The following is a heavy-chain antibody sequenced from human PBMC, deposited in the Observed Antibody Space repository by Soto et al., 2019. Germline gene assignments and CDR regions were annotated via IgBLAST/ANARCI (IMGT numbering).Heavy chain of an antibody. Sequence: GECRKGKGNRSGYSLTSYWISWVRQMPGKGLEWMGRIDPSDSYTNYSPSFQGHVTISADKSISTAYLQWSSLKASDTAMYYCASCGKAGFTLYGMDVWGQGSTVTVS. D-gene: IGHD6-13*01. CDR2: IDPSDSYT. V-gene: IGHV5-10-1*01. CDR1: GYSLTSYW. J-gene: IGHJ6*02. CDR3: ASCGKAGFTLYGMDV.